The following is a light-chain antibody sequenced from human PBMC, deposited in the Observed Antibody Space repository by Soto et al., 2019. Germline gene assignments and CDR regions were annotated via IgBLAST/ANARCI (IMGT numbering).Light chain of an antibody. Sequence: DIQTTQSPSALSASVGDRVTITSRASQSISSWLAWYQQKPGKAPKLLIYKASSLESGVPSRFSGSGSGTEFTLTISSLQPDDFATYYCQQYNSYSQTFGQGTKVDIK. CDR1: QSISSW. J-gene: IGKJ1*01. CDR3: QQYNSYSQT. V-gene: IGKV1-5*03. CDR2: KAS.